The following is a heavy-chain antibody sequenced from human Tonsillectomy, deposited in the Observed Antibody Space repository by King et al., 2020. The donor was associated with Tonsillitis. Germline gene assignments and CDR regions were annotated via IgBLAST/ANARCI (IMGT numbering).Heavy chain of an antibody. J-gene: IGHJ5*02. D-gene: IGHD4-17*01. CDR3: ARFHGDYLNWFDP. V-gene: IGHV4-30-2*01. Sequence: LQLQESGSGLVKPSQNLSLTCAVSGGSLSSSDDSWSWIRQPPGKGLEWIGYIYHSGSTYYNPSLKSRVTISVDRSKKQASLKLNSVTAADTAVYYCARFHGDYLNWFDPWGQGTLVTVSS. CDR1: GGSLSSSDDS. CDR2: IYHSGST.